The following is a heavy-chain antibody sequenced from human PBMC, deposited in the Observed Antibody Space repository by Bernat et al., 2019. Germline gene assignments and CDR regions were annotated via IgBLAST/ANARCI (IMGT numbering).Heavy chain of an antibody. Sequence: EVQLVESGGGLVQAEGSLRLSCAASGFTFSTYWMSWVRQAPGKGLEWVANIKQDGSEKSYVDSVKGRFTISRDNAKNSVFLQMNSLRAEDTAVYYCARGATSPFFGGQGTLVTVSS. CDR1: GFTFSTYW. CDR2: IKQDGSEK. CDR3: ARGATSPFF. D-gene: IGHD3-3*01. J-gene: IGHJ4*02. V-gene: IGHV3-7*01.